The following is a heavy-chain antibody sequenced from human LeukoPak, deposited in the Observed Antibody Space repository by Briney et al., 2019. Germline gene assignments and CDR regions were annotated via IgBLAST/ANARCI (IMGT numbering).Heavy chain of an antibody. J-gene: IGHJ4*02. Sequence: SETLSLTCTVSGGSISSYYWSGIRQPPGKGLEWIGNIYYSGSTNYNPSLKRRVTISVATSKNQFSLRLSSVTAADTAVYYCARDFAVAAHYFDYWGQGTLVTVSS. D-gene: IGHD6-19*01. CDR3: ARDFAVAAHYFDY. CDR1: GGSISSYY. V-gene: IGHV4-59*12. CDR2: IYYSGST.